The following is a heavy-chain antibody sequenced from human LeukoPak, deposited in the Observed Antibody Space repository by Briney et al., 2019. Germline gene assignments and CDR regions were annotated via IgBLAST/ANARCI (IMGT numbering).Heavy chain of an antibody. CDR1: GAPISSYY. D-gene: IGHD1-26*01. CDR3: ARGGSIVGATPHDAFDI. Sequence: SETLSLTCTVSGAPISSYYWSWIRQPPGRGLEWIGYIFYSGSTNYNPSLKSRVAISVDTSKNQVSLRVSSVTAADTAVYYCARGGSIVGATPHDAFDIWGQGTVVTVS. V-gene: IGHV4-59*01. J-gene: IGHJ3*02. CDR2: IFYSGST.